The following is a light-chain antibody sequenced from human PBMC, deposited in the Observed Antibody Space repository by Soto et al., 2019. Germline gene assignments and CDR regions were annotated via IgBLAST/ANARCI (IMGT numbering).Light chain of an antibody. CDR1: QSIGSSY. Sequence: EIVLTQSPGTLSLSPEERATLSCRASQSIGSSYLAWYQQKPGQAPRLLIYGASTRATGIPDRFSSSGSGTDFTLTINRVAPEDFAVYYCQQYVSLPITFGQGTRLEI. CDR3: QQYVSLPIT. J-gene: IGKJ5*01. CDR2: GAS. V-gene: IGKV3-20*01.